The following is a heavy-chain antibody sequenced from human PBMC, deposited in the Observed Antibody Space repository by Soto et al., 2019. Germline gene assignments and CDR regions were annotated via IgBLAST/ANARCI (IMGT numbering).Heavy chain of an antibody. V-gene: IGHV3-15*07. Sequence: GSPRICCAASGVTFCNAWIDWVRQDPGKGLEWVGRVKSKNDGGTTDFAAPVKGRFAISRDDSKNMVYLEMNSLQTEDTAIYYCTTDSYITSIIVRFDYWGHGTLVTVSS. CDR3: TTDSYITSIIVRFDY. CDR2: VKSKNDGGTT. D-gene: IGHD3-22*01. J-gene: IGHJ4*01. CDR1: GVTFCNAW.